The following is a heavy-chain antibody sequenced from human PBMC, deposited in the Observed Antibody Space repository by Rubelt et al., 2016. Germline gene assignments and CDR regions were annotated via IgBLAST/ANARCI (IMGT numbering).Heavy chain of an antibody. D-gene: IGHD3-22*01. V-gene: IGHV1-69*06. CDR3: ARDLVGVVITTHDAFDI. J-gene: IGHJ3*02. CDR2: IIPIFGTA. Sequence: QVQLVQSGAEVKKPGSSVKVSCKASGVTFSSYSISWVRQAPGQGLEWMGGIIPIFGTANYGQKFQGRVTSTADKATNTDYMELSSMRSEDTAVYYCARDLVGVVITTHDAFDIWGQGTMVTVSS. CDR1: GVTFSSYS.